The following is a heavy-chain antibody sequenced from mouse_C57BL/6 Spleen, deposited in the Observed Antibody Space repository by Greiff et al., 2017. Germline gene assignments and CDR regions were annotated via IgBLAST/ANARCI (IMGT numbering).Heavy chain of an antibody. CDR2: ISSGSSTI. CDR1: GFTFSDYG. D-gene: IGHD4-1*01. J-gene: IGHJ3*01. Sequence: EVMLVESGGGLVKPGGSLKLSCAVSGFTFSDYGMHWVRQAPEKGLEWVAYISSGSSTIYYADTVKGRFTISRDNAKNTLFLQMTSLRSEDTAMYYCARDDLGPSFAYWGQGTLVTVSA. CDR3: ARDDLGPSFAY. V-gene: IGHV5-17*01.